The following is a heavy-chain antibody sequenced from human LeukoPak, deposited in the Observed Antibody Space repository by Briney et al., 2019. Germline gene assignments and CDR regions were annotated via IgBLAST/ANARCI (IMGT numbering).Heavy chain of an antibody. CDR3: ARRDSGSKNAFDI. D-gene: IGHD1-26*01. CDR2: INSDGSST. V-gene: IGHV3-74*01. J-gene: IGHJ3*02. CDR1: GFTFNNYG. Sequence: LAGGSLRLSCAASGFTFNNYGMHWVRQAPGKGLVWVSRINSDGSSTSYADSVKGRFTISRDNAKNTLYLQMNSLRAEDTAVYYCARRDSGSKNAFDIWGQGTMVTVSS.